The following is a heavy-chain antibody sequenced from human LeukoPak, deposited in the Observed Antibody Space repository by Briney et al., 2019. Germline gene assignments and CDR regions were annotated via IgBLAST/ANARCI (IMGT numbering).Heavy chain of an antibody. D-gene: IGHD2-8*01. CDR1: GYTFTTYG. Sequence: ASVKVSCKTSGYTFTTYGISWVRQAPGQGLEWMGRINPNSGGTNYAQKFQGRVTMTRDTSITTAYMELSSLRSDDTAAYFCASMLRTVEDAFDIWGQGTMVTVSS. CDR2: INPNSGGT. CDR3: ASMLRTVEDAFDI. J-gene: IGHJ3*02. V-gene: IGHV1-2*06.